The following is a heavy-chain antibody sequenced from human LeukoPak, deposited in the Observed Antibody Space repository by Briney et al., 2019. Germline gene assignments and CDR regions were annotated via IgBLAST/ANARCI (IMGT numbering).Heavy chain of an antibody. J-gene: IGHJ4*02. CDR1: GFTFSSYW. D-gene: IGHD1-26*01. Sequence: GGSLRLSCAASGFTFSSYWMSWVRQAPGKGLEWVANIKQDGSEKYYVDSVKGRFTISRDNAKNSLYLQMNSLRAEDTAVYYCASNFLVGAKVAFDYWGQGTLVTVSS. CDR2: IKQDGSEK. V-gene: IGHV3-7*01. CDR3: ASNFLVGAKVAFDY.